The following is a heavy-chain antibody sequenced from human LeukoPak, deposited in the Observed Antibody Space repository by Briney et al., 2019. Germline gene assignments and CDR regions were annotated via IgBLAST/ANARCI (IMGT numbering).Heavy chain of an antibody. D-gene: IGHD1-26*01. V-gene: IGHV3-30*02. Sequence: PGGSLRLSCAASGFTFGSYGMHWVRQAPGKRLEWVAFIRYDGSNKYYADSVKGRFTISRDNSKNTLYLQMNSLRAEDTAVYYCAKDAASIVGAKGLDYWGQGTLVTASS. CDR3: AKDAASIVGAKGLDY. CDR2: IRYDGSNK. CDR1: GFTFGSYG. J-gene: IGHJ4*02.